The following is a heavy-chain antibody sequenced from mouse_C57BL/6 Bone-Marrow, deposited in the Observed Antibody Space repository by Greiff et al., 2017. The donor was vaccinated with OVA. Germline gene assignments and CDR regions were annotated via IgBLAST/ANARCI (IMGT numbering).Heavy chain of an antibody. Sequence: EVQLVESGPGLVKPSQSLSLTCSVTGYSITSGYYWNWIRQFPGNKLEWMGYISYDGSNNYNPSLKNRISITRDTSKNQFFLKLNSVTTEDTATYYCARDPSYYGSSYWYFDVWGTGTTVTVSS. CDR2: ISYDGSN. D-gene: IGHD1-1*01. J-gene: IGHJ1*03. V-gene: IGHV3-6*01. CDR1: GYSITSGYY. CDR3: ARDPSYYGSSYWYFDV.